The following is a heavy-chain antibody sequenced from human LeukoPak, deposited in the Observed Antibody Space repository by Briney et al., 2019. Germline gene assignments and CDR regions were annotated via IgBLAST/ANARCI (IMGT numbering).Heavy chain of an antibody. CDR2: ISHDGII. D-gene: IGHD5-24*01. J-gene: IGHJ4*02. CDR3: ARDWVYKIDY. Sequence: VGPPRLSCEPAGFTFSSYVMHWVRRTPGKGLGWVSRISHDGIISYADSVKGRFTITRDNAKNTLMLQVNSLRVEDRAVYYCARDWVYKIDYWGRGALVTVSS. V-gene: IGHV3-74*01. CDR1: GFTFSSYV.